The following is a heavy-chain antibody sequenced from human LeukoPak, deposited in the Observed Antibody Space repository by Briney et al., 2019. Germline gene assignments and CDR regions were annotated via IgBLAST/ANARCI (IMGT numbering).Heavy chain of an antibody. CDR2: IYYSGST. CDR3: ARDIFRYCGGGRCYYYGMDV. J-gene: IGHJ6*01. Sequence: SETLSLACTASGGSISSYYWSWIRQPPGKGLEGIWYIYYSGSTYYNPSLKSRVTISVDTSKNQFSLKLSSVTAADTAVYYCARDIFRYCGGGRCYYYGMDVWGQGTTVTVSS. V-gene: IGHV4-30-4*01. CDR1: GGSISSYY. D-gene: IGHD2-15*01.